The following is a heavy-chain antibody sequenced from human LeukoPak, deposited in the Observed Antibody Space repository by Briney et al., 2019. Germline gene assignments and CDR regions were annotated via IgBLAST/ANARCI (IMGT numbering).Heavy chain of an antibody. CDR1: GFTFSNYA. J-gene: IGHJ4*02. CDR2: ISETGGTI. D-gene: IGHD2-8*01. V-gene: IGHV3-23*01. Sequence: GGSLRLSCAPSGFTFSNYAMSWVRQAPGKGLEWVSAISETGGTIHYADSVKGRFTISRDNSKNTLYLQMNSLRAEDTAVYYCARDLGYCTNGVCHTRFDYWGQGTLVAVSS. CDR3: ARDLGYCTNGVCHTRFDY.